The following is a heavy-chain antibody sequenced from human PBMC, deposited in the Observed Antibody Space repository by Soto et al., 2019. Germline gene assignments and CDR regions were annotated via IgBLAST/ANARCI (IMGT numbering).Heavy chain of an antibody. D-gene: IGHD2-15*01. J-gene: IGHJ4*02. CDR2: IDPDDSYT. CDR3: ARRPLPTYCSGSTCSGY. Sequence: GKSLKISCKGSGYSFTNYWINWVRQMPGKGLEWMGRIDPDDSYTNYSPSFQGHVTISVDKSISTAYLQWSSLQASDTAIYYCARRPLPTYCSGSTCSGYWGQGTLVTVSS. CDR1: GYSFTNYW. V-gene: IGHV5-10-1*01.